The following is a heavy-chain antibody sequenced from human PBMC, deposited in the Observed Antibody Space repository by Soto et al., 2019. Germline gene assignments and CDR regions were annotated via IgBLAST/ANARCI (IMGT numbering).Heavy chain of an antibody. J-gene: IGHJ3*02. CDR1: GFTFSSYS. V-gene: IGHV3-21*01. CDR3: ARLSGYSGYDGAFDI. CDR2: ISSSSSYI. Sequence: GGSLRLSCAASGFTFSSYSMNWVRQAPGKGLEWVSSISSSSSYIYYADSVKGRFTISRDNAKNSLYLQMNSLRAEDTAVYYCARLSGYSGYDGAFDIWGQGTMVTVSS. D-gene: IGHD5-12*01.